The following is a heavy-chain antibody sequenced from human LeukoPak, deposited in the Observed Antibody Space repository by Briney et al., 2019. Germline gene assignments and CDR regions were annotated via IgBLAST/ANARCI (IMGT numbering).Heavy chain of an antibody. CDR1: GGSISSGGYS. CDR2: IYHSGST. Sequence: PSETLSLTCAVSGGSISSGGYSWSWIRQPPGKGLEWIGYIYHSGSTYYNPSLKSRVTISVDRSKNQFSLKLSSVTAADTAVYCCARVPTYYDILTSYQVDAFDIWGQGTMVTVSS. V-gene: IGHV4-30-2*01. CDR3: ARVPTYYDILTSYQVDAFDI. D-gene: IGHD3-9*01. J-gene: IGHJ3*02.